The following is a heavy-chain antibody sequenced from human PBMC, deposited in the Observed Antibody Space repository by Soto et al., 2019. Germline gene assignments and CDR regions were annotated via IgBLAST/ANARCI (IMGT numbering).Heavy chain of an antibody. CDR2: IDAGNAKT. V-gene: IGHV1-3*01. CDR3: ARVSSGPDAFDV. D-gene: IGHD3-22*01. J-gene: IGHJ3*01. Sequence: GSVKVSCKACGYTFISYTIHLVRQAPGQRLEWMVWIDAGNAKTKYSQKFQGRVTITRDTSASTTYMELSSLRFEDTAMYYCARVSSGPDAFDVWGQGTMVTVSS. CDR1: GYTFISYT.